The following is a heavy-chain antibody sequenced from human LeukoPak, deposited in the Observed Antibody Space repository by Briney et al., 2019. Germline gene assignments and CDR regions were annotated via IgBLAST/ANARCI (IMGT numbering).Heavy chain of an antibody. CDR3: ATDGPDCSSTSCYPHNWFDP. CDR2: ISAYNGNT. CDR1: GYTFTSYG. D-gene: IGHD2-2*01. V-gene: IGHV1-18*01. J-gene: IGHJ5*02. Sequence: GASVKVSSKASGYTFTSYGISLVRQAPGQGLEWMGWISAYNGNTNYAQKLQGRVTMTTDTSTSTAYMELRSLRSDDTAVYSCATDGPDCSSTSCYPHNWFDPWGQGTLATVSS.